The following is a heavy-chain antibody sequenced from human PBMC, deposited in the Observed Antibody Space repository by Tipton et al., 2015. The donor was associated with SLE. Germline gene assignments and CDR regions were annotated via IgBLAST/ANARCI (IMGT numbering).Heavy chain of an antibody. J-gene: IGHJ4*02. Sequence: TLSLTCAVYGGSFSGYYWSWIRQPPGKGLEWIGEINHSGSTNYNPSLKSRVTISVDTSKNQFSLKPSSVTAADTAVYYCATDYDFWSGYLGYWGQGTLVTVSS. CDR3: ATDYDFWSGYLGY. D-gene: IGHD3-3*01. CDR2: INHSGST. CDR1: GGSFSGYY. V-gene: IGHV4-34*01.